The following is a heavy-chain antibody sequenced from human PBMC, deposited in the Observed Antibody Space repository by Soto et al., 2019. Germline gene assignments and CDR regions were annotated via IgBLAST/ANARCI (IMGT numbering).Heavy chain of an antibody. D-gene: IGHD5-12*01. J-gene: IGHJ5*02. V-gene: IGHV1-3*04. CDR2: INTGNGNT. CDR3: ARAISGYIT. CDR1: GITYTTYA. Sequence: QVQLVQSGAEVKKPGASVKVSCKASGITYTTYAIHWVRQAPGQGLEWMGWINTGNGNTRYSQRFQGRVTLTTDTVASTVYMDLSSLTSEDTAIYYCARAISGYITWGQGTLITVSS.